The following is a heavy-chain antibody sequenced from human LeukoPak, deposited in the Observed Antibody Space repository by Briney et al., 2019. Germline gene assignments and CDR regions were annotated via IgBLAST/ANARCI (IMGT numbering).Heavy chain of an antibody. CDR1: GGSTRSGRHH. Sequence: SETLSLTCSVSGGSTRSGRHHWAWVRQPPGKGLEFIGSLDESGRPYYNAPLKSRVTISEDSSGKQFSLNLSSVTAADTAVYYRAGDLGGYPFFMDVWGRGTTVIVSS. CDR3: AGDLGGYPFFMDV. CDR2: LDESGRP. J-gene: IGHJ6*03. V-gene: IGHV4-39*07. D-gene: IGHD2-15*01.